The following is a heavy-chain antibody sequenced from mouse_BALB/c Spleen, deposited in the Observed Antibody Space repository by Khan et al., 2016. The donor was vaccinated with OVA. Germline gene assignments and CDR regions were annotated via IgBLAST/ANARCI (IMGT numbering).Heavy chain of an antibody. CDR1: GFSFSRYS. CDR2: IWSGGST. V-gene: IGHV2-6-4*01. CDR3: ARKKDGNYVSMDY. J-gene: IGHJ4*01. Sequence: QVQLKQSGPGLVAPSQSLSLTCTVSGFSFSRYSVHWVRQPPGKVLEWLGLIWSGGSTDYNSALKSRLSISKDNSKSHVFLKMNSQQTDDTAMYYCARKKDGNYVSMDYWGQGTAVTVSS. D-gene: IGHD2-1*01.